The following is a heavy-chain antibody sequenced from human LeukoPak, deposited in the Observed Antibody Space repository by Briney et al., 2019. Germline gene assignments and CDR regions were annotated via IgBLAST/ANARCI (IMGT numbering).Heavy chain of an antibody. CDR1: GYTLTELS. CDR2: FDPEDGET. D-gene: IGHD3-10*01. V-gene: IGHV1-24*01. CDR3: ARAPRLLWFGEPDAFDI. J-gene: IGHJ3*02. Sequence: GASVKVSCKVSGYTLTELSMHWVRQAPGKGLEWMGGFDPEDGETIYAQKFQGRVTMTEDTSTDTAYIELSSLRSEDTAVYYCARAPRLLWFGEPDAFDIWGQGTMVTVSS.